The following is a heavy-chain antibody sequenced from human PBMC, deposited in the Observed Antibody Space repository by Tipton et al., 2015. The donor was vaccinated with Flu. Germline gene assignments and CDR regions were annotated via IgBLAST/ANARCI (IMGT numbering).Heavy chain of an antibody. Sequence: QLVQSGAEVKKPGASVKVSCKASGYTFTSYDINWVRQATGQGLEWMGWMNPNSGNTGYAQKFQGRVTMTRNTSISTAYMELSSLRSGDTAVYYCARWGTVGMATMSEGVCFYYGMGGWGQGTTVTVSS. V-gene: IGHV1-8*01. CDR3: ARWGTVGMATMSEGVCFYYGMGG. CDR2: MNPNSGNT. J-gene: IGHJ6*02. CDR1: GYTFTSYD. D-gene: IGHD5-24*01.